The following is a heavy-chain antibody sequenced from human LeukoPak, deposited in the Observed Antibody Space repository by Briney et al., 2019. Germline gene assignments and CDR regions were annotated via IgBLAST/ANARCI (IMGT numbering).Heavy chain of an antibody. Sequence: SVKVSCKASGGTFSSYTISWVRQAPGQGLEWMGRIITILGIANYAQKFQGRVTITEDKSTSTAYMELSSLRSEDTAVYYCARALYTLVPAAFDIWGQGTMVTVS. D-gene: IGHD2-2*01. CDR1: GGTFSSYT. J-gene: IGHJ3*02. CDR3: ARALYTLVPAAFDI. V-gene: IGHV1-69*02. CDR2: IITILGIA.